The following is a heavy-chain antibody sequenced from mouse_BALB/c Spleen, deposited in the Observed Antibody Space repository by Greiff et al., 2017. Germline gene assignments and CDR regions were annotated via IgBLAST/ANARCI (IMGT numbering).Heavy chain of an antibody. V-gene: IGHV5-17*02. CDR3: ASGYDGFAY. Sequence: EVQLVESGGGLVQPGGSRKLSCAASGFTFSSFGMHWVRQAPEKGLEWVAYISSGSSTIYYADTVKGRFTISRDNPKNTLFLQMTSLRSEDTAMYYCASGYDGFAYWGQGTLVTVSA. CDR1: GFTFSSFG. J-gene: IGHJ3*01. D-gene: IGHD2-2*01. CDR2: ISSGSSTI.